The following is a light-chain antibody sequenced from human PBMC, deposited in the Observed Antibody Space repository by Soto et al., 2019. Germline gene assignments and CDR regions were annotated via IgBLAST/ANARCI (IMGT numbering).Light chain of an antibody. CDR1: SSNIGAGND. V-gene: IGLV1-40*01. CDR3: QSFDSDWSVV. Sequence: QSVLTQAPSVSGAPGQRVTIYCTGSSSNIGAGNDVHWYQRLPGTAPKLLIYGSNNRPSGVPDRFSVSKSGTSASLAITGLQAEDEADYYCQSFDSDWSVVFGGGTKVTVL. J-gene: IGLJ3*02. CDR2: GSN.